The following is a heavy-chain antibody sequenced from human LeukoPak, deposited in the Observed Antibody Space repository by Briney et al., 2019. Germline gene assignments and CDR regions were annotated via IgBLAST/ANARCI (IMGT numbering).Heavy chain of an antibody. D-gene: IGHD2-2*03. Sequence: PGGSLRLSCAASGFTFSDYYMSWVRQAPGKGLEWVSAISGSGGSTYYADSVKGRFTISRDNSKKTLYLQMNSLRAEDTAVYYCAKVGLDIVVVPAAHVDYWGQGTLVTVSS. V-gene: IGHV3-23*01. CDR1: GFTFSDYY. CDR2: ISGSGGST. CDR3: AKVGLDIVVVPAAHVDY. J-gene: IGHJ4*02.